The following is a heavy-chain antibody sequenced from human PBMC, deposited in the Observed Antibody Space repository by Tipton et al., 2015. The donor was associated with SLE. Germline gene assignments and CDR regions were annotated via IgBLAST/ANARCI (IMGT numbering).Heavy chain of an antibody. J-gene: IGHJ4*02. V-gene: IGHV1-46*02. CDR2: INPSGGGT. CDR1: GYTFNSNY. D-gene: IGHD5-24*01. CDR3: ARDKMATTYFDY. Sequence: QVQLVQSGAEVKKPGASVKVSCKASGYTFNSNYIHWVRQAPGQGLEWMGMINPSGGGTSYAQKFQGRVTMTRDTSTSTVYMEASSLRSEDTAVYYCARDKMATTYFDYWGQGTLVTVSS.